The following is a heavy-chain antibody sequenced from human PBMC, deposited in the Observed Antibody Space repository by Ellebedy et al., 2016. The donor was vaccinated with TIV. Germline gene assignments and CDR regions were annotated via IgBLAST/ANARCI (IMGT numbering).Heavy chain of an antibody. CDR3: AKLRGMTTVITEDI. J-gene: IGHJ3*02. CDR2: MNPNSGAT. V-gene: IGHV1-2*02. D-gene: IGHD4-17*01. Sequence: ASVKVSCXTSGYTFTGQYIHWVRQAPGQGLEWMGWMNPNSGATNYAQKFQGRVTMTRDTSISTAYMELSRLRSDDTGVYYCAKLRGMTTVITEDIWGQGTMVTVSS. CDR1: GYTFTGQY.